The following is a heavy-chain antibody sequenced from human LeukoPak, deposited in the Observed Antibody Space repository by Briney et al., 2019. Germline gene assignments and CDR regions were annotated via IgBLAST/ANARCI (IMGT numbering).Heavy chain of an antibody. CDR2: MSPKSDKQ. CDR3: ARVQLGIIWFDP. V-gene: IGHV1-8*01. D-gene: IGHD7-27*01. J-gene: IGHJ5*02. CDR1: GYTFSRYD. Sequence: ASVKVSCKASGYTFSRYDINWVRQAPGQGLEWVGWMSPKSDKQGYAQKFQGRVTMTTDTSTSTAYMELRSLRSDDTAVYYCARVQLGIIWFDPWGQGTLVTVSS.